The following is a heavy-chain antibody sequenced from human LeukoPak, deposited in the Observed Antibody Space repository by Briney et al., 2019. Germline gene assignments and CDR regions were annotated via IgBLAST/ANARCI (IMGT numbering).Heavy chain of an antibody. CDR1: GFTFSSYS. CDR3: ARAGFDVVVPAARGYYYYMDV. CDR2: ISSSSSYI. V-gene: IGHV3-21*01. J-gene: IGHJ6*03. Sequence: SGGSLRLSCAASGFTFSSYSMNWVRQTPRKGLEWVSSISSSSSYIYNADSVKGRFTISRDNAKNSLYLQIKSLRAEDTAVYYCARAGFDVVVPAARGYYYYMDVWGKGTTVTVSS. D-gene: IGHD2-2*01.